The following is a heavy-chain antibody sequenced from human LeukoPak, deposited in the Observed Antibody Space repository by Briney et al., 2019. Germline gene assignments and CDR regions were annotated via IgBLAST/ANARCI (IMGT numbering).Heavy chain of an antibody. Sequence: GGSLRLSCAASGFTFSSYSMNWVRQAPGKGLEWVSSISSSSSYIYYADSVKGRFTISRDNAKNSLYLQMNSLRAEDTAVYYCARDGGTRLKYSFGYGDYWGQGTLVTVSS. V-gene: IGHV3-21*01. J-gene: IGHJ4*02. CDR3: ARDGGTRLKYSFGYGDY. D-gene: IGHD3-22*01. CDR1: GFTFSSYS. CDR2: ISSSSSYI.